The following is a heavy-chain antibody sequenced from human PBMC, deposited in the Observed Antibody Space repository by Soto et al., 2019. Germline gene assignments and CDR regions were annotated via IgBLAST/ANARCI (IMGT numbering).Heavy chain of an antibody. CDR2: ISSSGSTI. Sequence: GGSLRLSCAASGFTFSSYEMNWVRQAPGKGLEWVSYISSSGSTIYYADSVKGRFTISRDNAKNSLDLQMNSLRAEDMAVYYCARDSSKDAIFRVVIVYYYGMDVWGQGTTATVPS. CDR1: GFTFSSYE. J-gene: IGHJ6*02. CDR3: ARDSSKDAIFRVVIVYYYGMDV. V-gene: IGHV3-48*03. D-gene: IGHD3-3*01.